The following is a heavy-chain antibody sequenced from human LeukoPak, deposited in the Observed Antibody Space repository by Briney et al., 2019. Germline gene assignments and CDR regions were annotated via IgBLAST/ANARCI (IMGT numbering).Heavy chain of an antibody. CDR2: IYYSGST. CDR3: ARGPPPDFDC. J-gene: IGHJ4*02. CDR1: GGSISSYY. Sequence: PSKTLSLTCTVSGGSISSYYWSWIRQPPGKGLEWIGYIYYSGSTNYNPSLKSRVTISVDTSKNQFSLKLSSVTAADTAVYYCARGPPPDFDCWGQGTLVTVSS. V-gene: IGHV4-59*01.